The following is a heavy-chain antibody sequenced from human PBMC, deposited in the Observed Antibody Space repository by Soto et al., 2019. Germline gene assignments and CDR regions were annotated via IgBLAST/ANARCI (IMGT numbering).Heavy chain of an antibody. CDR3: ARDRKIRYSGSYRFDP. D-gene: IGHD1-26*01. Sequence: ASVKVSCKASGYTFTSYYMHWVRQAPGQGLEWMGIINPSGGSTSYAQKFQGRVTMTRDTSTSTVYMELSSLRSEDTAVYYCARDRKIRYSGSYRFDPWGQGTLVTVSS. V-gene: IGHV1-46*01. CDR1: GYTFTSYY. J-gene: IGHJ5*02. CDR2: INPSGGST.